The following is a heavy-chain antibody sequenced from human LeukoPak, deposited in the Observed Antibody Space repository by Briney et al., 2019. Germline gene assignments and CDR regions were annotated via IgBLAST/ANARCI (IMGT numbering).Heavy chain of an antibody. Sequence: PSETLSLTCTVSGGSISSSGYYWGWIRQPPGKGLEWIGSMYYSGSTNYNPSVNRLVTISADTSRNQFSLNLSSVTAADTAVYYCYTTSGGRPHWGQGTLVTVSS. J-gene: IGHJ4*02. CDR2: MYYSGST. D-gene: IGHD2-2*02. CDR3: YTTSGGRPH. V-gene: IGHV4-39*01. CDR1: GGSISSSGYY.